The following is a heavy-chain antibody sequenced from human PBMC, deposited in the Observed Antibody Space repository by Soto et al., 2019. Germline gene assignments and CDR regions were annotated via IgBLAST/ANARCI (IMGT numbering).Heavy chain of an antibody. CDR1: FTFSMYS. CDR3: TRDQGGSYDSWFDP. CDR2: ISSGGDYI. Sequence: EVQVVESGGGLVQPGGSLRLSCSFTFSMYSMNWVRQAPGKGLEWVASISSGGDYIKYADSVKGRFTIFRDNAKNSVSLEMNCLRVYDTAIYFCTRDQGGSYDSWFDPWGQGTLVTVSS. D-gene: IGHD1-26*01. J-gene: IGHJ5*02. V-gene: IGHV3-21*01.